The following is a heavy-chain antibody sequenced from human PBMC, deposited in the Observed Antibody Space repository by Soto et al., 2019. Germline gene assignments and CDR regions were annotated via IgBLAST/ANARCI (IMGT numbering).Heavy chain of an antibody. Sequence: AGGSLRLSWAASGFTFRTYGMNWVRRAPGGGLEWVASISSSGSFIYYADSVKGRFTISRDDAEKSLYLQMNSLRAEDTALYYCAREPQGIAAALDYWGQGTLVTVSS. D-gene: IGHD6-13*01. J-gene: IGHJ4*02. V-gene: IGHV3-21*01. CDR2: ISSSGSFI. CDR3: AREPQGIAAALDY. CDR1: GFTFRTYG.